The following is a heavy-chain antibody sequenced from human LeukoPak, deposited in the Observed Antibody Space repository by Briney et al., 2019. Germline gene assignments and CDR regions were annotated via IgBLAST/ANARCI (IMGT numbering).Heavy chain of an antibody. CDR1: GGSISSSSYY. V-gene: IGHV4-61*01. J-gene: IGHJ4*02. D-gene: IGHD3-10*01. CDR3: ARGRWFGES. Sequence: SETLSLTCTVSGGSISSSSYYWSWIRQPPGKGLEWIGYIYYSGSTNYNPSLKSRVTISVDTSKNQFSLKLSSVTAADTAVYYCARGRWFGESWGQGTLVTVSS. CDR2: IYYSGST.